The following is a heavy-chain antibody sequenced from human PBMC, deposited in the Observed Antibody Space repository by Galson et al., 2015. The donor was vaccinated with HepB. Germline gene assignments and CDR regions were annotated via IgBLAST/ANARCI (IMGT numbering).Heavy chain of an antibody. CDR2: VNHRGGT. V-gene: IGHV4-34*01. CDR1: GGSFSGYY. D-gene: IGHD2-2*01. Sequence: ETLSLTCAVYGGSFSGYYWSWIRQSPGKGLEWIGEVNHRGGTNYSPSIKSRVSISLDTSKNQVSLKLTSVTAADTAVYYCARGSSPANWFDPWGQGSLVTVSS. CDR3: ARGSSPANWFDP. J-gene: IGHJ5*02.